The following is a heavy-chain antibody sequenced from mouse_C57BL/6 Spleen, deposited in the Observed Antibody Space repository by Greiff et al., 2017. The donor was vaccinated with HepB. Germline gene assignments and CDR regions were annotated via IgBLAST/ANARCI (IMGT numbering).Heavy chain of an antibody. CDR3: ARHYYGSSSFAY. V-gene: IGHV1-82*01. CDR2: IYPGDGDT. J-gene: IGHJ3*01. D-gene: IGHD1-1*01. CDR1: GYAFSSSW. Sequence: QVQLQQSGPELVKPGASVKISCKASGYAFSSSWMNWVKQRPGKGLEWIGRIYPGDGDTNYNGKFKGKATLTADKSSSTAYMQLSSLTSEDSAVYFCARHYYGSSSFAYWGQGTLVTVSA.